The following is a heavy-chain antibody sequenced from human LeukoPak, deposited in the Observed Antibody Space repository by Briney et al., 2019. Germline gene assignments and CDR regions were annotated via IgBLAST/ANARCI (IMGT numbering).Heavy chain of an antibody. CDR1: GGSISSSSYY. D-gene: IGHD6-13*01. Sequence: SEALSLTCTVSGGSISSSSYYWGWIRQPPGKGLEWIGSIYYSGSTNYNPSLKSRVTISVDTSKNQFSLKLSSVTAADTAVYYCARGIAAAGPDIWGQGTMVTVSS. J-gene: IGHJ3*02. CDR2: IYYSGST. CDR3: ARGIAAAGPDI. V-gene: IGHV4-39*07.